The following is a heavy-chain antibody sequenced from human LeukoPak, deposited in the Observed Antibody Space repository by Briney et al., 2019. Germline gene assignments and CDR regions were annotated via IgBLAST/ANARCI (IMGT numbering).Heavy chain of an antibody. CDR1: GATFTSYA. V-gene: IGHV1-18*01. D-gene: IGHD3-9*01. CDR3: ARHHYDILTGYWDYFDY. J-gene: IGHJ4*02. CDR2: FSAYNSNT. Sequence: GASVKLSCKPAGATFTSYAINWGRQAPGQGLEWMGWFSAYNSNTNYAQKLQCRVTMTTDTSTSTAYMELRSLRSDDTAVYYCARHHYDILTGYWDYFDYWGQGTLVTVSS.